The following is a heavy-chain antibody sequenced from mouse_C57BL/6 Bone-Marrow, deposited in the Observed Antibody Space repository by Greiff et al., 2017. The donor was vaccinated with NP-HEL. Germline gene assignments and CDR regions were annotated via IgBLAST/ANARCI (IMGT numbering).Heavy chain of an antibody. V-gene: IGHV2-2*01. CDR3: ARQLRLQGYAKDY. CDR2: IWSGGST. Sequence: QVQLKESGPGLVRPSQSLSITCTVSGFSLTSYGVHWVRQSPGKGLEWLGVIWSGGSTDYNAAFISRLSISKDNSKSQVFFKMNSLQADDTALCYCARQLRLQGYAKDYWGQGTSVTVAS. CDR1: GFSLTSYG. D-gene: IGHD3-2*02. J-gene: IGHJ4*01.